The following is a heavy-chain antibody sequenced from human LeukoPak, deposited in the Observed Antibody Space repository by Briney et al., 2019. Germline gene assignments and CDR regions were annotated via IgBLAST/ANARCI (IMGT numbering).Heavy chain of an antibody. CDR3: ALVVPSTSSFDY. D-gene: IGHD2-15*01. CDR2: INPNSGGT. V-gene: IGHV1-2*06. CDR1: GYTFTGYY. J-gene: IGHJ4*02. Sequence: ASVKVFCKASGYTFTGYYMHWVRQAPGQGLEWMGRINPNSGGTDYAQKFQGRVTMTRDTSISTAYMELSRLRSDDTAVYYCALVVPSTSSFDYWGQGTLVTVSS.